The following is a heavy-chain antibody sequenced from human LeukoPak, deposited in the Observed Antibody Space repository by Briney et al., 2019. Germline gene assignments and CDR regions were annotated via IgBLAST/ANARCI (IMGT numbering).Heavy chain of an antibody. CDR2: IYHSGST. V-gene: IGHV4-38-2*02. Sequence: SETLSLTCTVSGYSISSGYYWGWIRQPPGKRLEWIGSIYHSGSTYYNPSLKSRVTISVDTSKNQFSLKLSSVTAADTAVYYCASEARPDYWGQGTLVTVSS. J-gene: IGHJ4*02. D-gene: IGHD6-6*01. CDR3: ASEARPDY. CDR1: GYSISSGYY.